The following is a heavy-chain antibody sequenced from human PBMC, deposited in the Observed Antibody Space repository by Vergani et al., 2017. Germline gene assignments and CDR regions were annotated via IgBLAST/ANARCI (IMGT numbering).Heavy chain of an antibody. J-gene: IGHJ5*02. Sequence: EVQLLESGGGLVQPGGSLRLSCAASGFTFSSYAMSWVRPAPGKGLEWVSAISGSGGSTYYADSVKGRLTSSRDNSKNTLYLQMNSLRAEDTAVYYCARVKQDIVVVPAADNWFDPWGQGTLVTVSS. CDR1: GFTFSSYA. CDR2: ISGSGGST. V-gene: IGHV3-23*01. D-gene: IGHD2-2*01. CDR3: ARVKQDIVVVPAADNWFDP.